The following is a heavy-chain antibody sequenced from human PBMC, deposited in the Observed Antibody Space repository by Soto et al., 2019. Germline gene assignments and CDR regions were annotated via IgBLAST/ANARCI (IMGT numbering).Heavy chain of an antibody. CDR2: IYYSGST. D-gene: IGHD5-12*01. CDR3: AREPRIDYDSPAGFDN. Sequence: PSETMSLTCTVSGGTVSSGGYSWSWIRQHPGKGLEWIGYIYYSGSTYYNPSLKSRVTISVDTSKNQFSLKLSSVTAAGTAVYYCAREPRIDYDSPAGFDNWGQGTLVTVSS. CDR1: GGTVSSGGYS. V-gene: IGHV4-31*03. J-gene: IGHJ4*02.